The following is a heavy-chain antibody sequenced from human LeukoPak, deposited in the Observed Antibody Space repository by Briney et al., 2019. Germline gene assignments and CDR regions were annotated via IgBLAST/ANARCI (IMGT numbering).Heavy chain of an antibody. Sequence: GGSLRLSCAASGFTFSRYGMHWVRQAPGKGLEWVSAISGSGGSTYYADSVKGRFTISRDNSKNTLYLQMNSLRAEDTAVYYCAKVSWAAAGDFDYWGQGTLVTVSS. CDR1: GFTFSRYG. CDR2: ISGSGGST. D-gene: IGHD6-13*01. J-gene: IGHJ4*02. CDR3: AKVSWAAAGDFDY. V-gene: IGHV3-23*01.